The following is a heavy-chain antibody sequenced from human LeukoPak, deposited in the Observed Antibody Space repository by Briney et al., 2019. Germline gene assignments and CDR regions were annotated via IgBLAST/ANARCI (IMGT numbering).Heavy chain of an antibody. V-gene: IGHV4-4*07. D-gene: IGHD1-26*01. Sequence: SETLSLTCTVSGGSISSYYWSWMRQPAGKGLEWIGRIYTSGSTNYNPSLKSRVTMSVDNSKNQFSLKLSSVTAADTAVYYCARSPERPQSGSPYYYYMDVWGKGTTVTVSS. J-gene: IGHJ6*03. CDR2: IYTSGST. CDR1: GGSISSYY. CDR3: ARSPERPQSGSPYYYYMDV.